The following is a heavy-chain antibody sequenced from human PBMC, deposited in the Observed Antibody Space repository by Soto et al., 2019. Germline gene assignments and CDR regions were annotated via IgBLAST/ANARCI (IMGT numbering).Heavy chain of an antibody. J-gene: IGHJ4*02. V-gene: IGHV3-21*01. CDR1: GFTFSRYS. D-gene: IGHD6-19*01. CDR2: ISSSSSYI. CDR3: ARGSRGSGCLFDY. Sequence: EVQLVESGGGLVKPGGSLRLSCAASGFTFSRYSMNWVRQAPGKGLEWVSSISSSSSYIYYADSVKGRFTISRDNAKNSLYLQMNSLRAEDTAVYYCARGSRGSGCLFDYWGQGTLVTVSS.